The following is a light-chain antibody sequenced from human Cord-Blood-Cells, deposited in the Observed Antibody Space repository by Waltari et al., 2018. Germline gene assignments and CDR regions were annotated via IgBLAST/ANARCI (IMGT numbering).Light chain of an antibody. Sequence: QSVLTQPPSASGTPWQRVTISCSGTTSNIGSNYVYWYQQPPGTAPKLLIYRNNQRPSGVPDRFSGSKSGTSASLAISGLRSEDEADYYCAAWDDSLSGPVFGGGTKLTVL. CDR1: TSNIGSNY. CDR3: AAWDDSLSGPV. J-gene: IGLJ3*02. V-gene: IGLV1-47*01. CDR2: RNN.